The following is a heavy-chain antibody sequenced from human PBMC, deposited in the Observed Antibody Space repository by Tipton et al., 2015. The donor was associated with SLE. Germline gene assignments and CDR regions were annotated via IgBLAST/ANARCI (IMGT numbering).Heavy chain of an antibody. D-gene: IGHD6-6*01. V-gene: IGHV4-34*01. J-gene: IGHJ4*02. CDR3: ARLIAARLPFDY. CDR2: INHSGST. CDR1: GGSFRGYH. Sequence: TLSLTCAVYGGSFRGYHWSWIRQPPGKGLEWIGEINHSGSTNHNPSLKRRVIISVDTSKNQFSLKLSSVTAADTAVYYCARLIAARLPFDYWGQGTLVTVSS.